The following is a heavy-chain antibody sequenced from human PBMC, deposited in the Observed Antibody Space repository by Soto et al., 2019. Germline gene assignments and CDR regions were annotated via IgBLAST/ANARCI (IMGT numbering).Heavy chain of an antibody. V-gene: IGHV1-3*01. J-gene: IGHJ4*02. CDR3: ARDLKGWGYCTNGVCNDYGGNFDY. D-gene: IGHD2-8*01. CDR1: GYTFTSYA. CDR2: INAGNGNT. Sequence: ASVKVSCKASGYTFTSYAMHWVRQAPGQRLEWMGWINAGNGNTKYSQKFQGRVTITRDTSASTAYMELSSLRSEDTAVYYCARDLKGWGYCTNGVCNDYGGNFDYWGQGTLVTVSS.